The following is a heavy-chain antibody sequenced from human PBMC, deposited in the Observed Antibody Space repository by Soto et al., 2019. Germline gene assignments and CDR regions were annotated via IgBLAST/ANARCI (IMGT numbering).Heavy chain of an antibody. V-gene: IGHV4-61*05. D-gene: IGHD1-1*01. CDR2: IYYSGNT. CDR3: ARVPDDFHFDY. Sequence: PSETLSLTCTVSGGSISSTSSYWAWIRQPPGKGLEWVGYIYYSGNTYYNPSLKSRVTISVDTSKNQFSLKLSSVTAADTAVYYCARVPDDFHFDYWGQGTLVTVSS. J-gene: IGHJ4*02. CDR1: GGSISSTSSY.